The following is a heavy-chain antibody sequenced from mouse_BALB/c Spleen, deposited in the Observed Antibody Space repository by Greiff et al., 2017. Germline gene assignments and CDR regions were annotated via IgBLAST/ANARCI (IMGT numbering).Heavy chain of an antibody. V-gene: IGHV5-6*01. D-gene: IGHD2-1*01. CDR3: ARHGGGKGGFDYAMDY. Sequence: EVQLVESGGDLVKPGGSLKLSCAASGFTFSSYGMSWVRQTPDKRLEWVATISSGGSYTYYPDSVKGRFTISRDNAKNTLYLQMSSLRSEDTAMYYCARHGGGKGGFDYAMDYWGQGTSVTVSS. CDR2: ISSGGSYT. J-gene: IGHJ4*01. CDR1: GFTFSSYG.